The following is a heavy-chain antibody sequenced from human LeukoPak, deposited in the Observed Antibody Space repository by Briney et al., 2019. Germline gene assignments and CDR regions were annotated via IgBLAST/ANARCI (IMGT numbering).Heavy chain of an antibody. CDR1: GGSFSGYY. Sequence: SETLSLTCAVYGGSFSGYYWSWIRQPPGKGLEWIGEINHSGSTNYNPSLKSRVTISVDTSKNQFSLKLSSVTAADTAVYYCARSDGYSGYDPDYWGQGTLVTVSS. CDR3: ARSDGYSGYDPDY. J-gene: IGHJ4*02. D-gene: IGHD5-12*01. CDR2: INHSGST. V-gene: IGHV4-34*01.